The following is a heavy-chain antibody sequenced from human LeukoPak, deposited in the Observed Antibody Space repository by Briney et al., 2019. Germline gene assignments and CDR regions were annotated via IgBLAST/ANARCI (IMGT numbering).Heavy chain of an antibody. Sequence: GGSLRLSCAASGFTFSSYGMHWVRQAPGKGLEWVAFIRYDGSNKYYADSVKGRFTISRDNSKNTLYLQMNSLRAEDTAAYYCAKDSIERHYYGSGEALDYWGQGTLVTVSS. CDR3: AKDSIERHYYGSGEALDY. J-gene: IGHJ4*02. CDR2: IRYDGSNK. V-gene: IGHV3-30*02. CDR1: GFTFSSYG. D-gene: IGHD3-10*01.